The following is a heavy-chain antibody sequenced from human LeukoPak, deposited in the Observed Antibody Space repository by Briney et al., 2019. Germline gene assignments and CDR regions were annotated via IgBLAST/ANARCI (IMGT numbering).Heavy chain of an antibody. Sequence: RGALRDSSVDSVFTLSTCVMNWVRQAPGKGVQWVAYIGRCGFSTYYADSVMCRFTISGVNAMNTLNLQMNSLRAEDTAVYYCATLSDWNFFYSYGLEVWGQGTTVPVS. V-gene: IGHV3-48*03. CDR3: ATLSDWNFFYSYGLEV. D-gene: IGHD1-1*01. CDR1: VFTLSTCV. CDR2: IGRCGFST. J-gene: IGHJ6*01.